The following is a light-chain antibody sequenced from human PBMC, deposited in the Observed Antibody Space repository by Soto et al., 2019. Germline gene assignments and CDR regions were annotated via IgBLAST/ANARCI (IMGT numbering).Light chain of an antibody. V-gene: IGLV2-14*03. J-gene: IGLJ2*01. CDR2: YVD. CDR3: CSYASSGTYVV. CDR1: SRDVGAYDY. Sequence: QSVLTQPASVSGSPGQSITISCTGTSRDVGAYDYVSWYLQYPDKAPQLLIYYVDHRPSGVSSRFSGSKSGNTASLTISGLQAEDEADYYCCSYASSGTYVVFGGGTK.